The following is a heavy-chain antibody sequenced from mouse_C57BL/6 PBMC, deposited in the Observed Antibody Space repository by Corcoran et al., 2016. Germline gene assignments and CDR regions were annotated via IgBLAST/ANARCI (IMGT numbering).Heavy chain of an antibody. D-gene: IGHD2-4*01. CDR1: GYAFSSYW. V-gene: IGHV1-80*01. J-gene: IGHJ2*01. CDR2: IYPGDGDT. CDR3: ARIKDYDGLDY. Sequence: VQLQQSGAELVKPGASVKLSCKASGYAFSSYWMNWVKQRPGKGLEWIGQIYPGDGDTNYNGKFKGKATLTADKSSSTAYMQLSSLTSEDSAVYFCARIKDYDGLDYGGQGTTLTVSS.